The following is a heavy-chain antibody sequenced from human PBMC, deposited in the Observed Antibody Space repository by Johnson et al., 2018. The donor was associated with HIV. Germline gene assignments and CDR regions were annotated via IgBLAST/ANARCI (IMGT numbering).Heavy chain of an antibody. CDR3: AKGDCSGGSCYSFTDAFDI. D-gene: IGHD2-15*01. J-gene: IGHJ3*02. CDR2: IKQDGSET. CDR1: GFSFRSYW. V-gene: IGHV3-7*01. Sequence: VQLVESGGGLVKPGGSLRLSCAASGFSFRSYWMSWVRQAPGKGLEWVANIKQDGSETFYADSVTGRFTISRENSKNTLYLQMNSLRAEDTAVYYCAKGDCSGGSCYSFTDAFDIWGQGTVVTVS.